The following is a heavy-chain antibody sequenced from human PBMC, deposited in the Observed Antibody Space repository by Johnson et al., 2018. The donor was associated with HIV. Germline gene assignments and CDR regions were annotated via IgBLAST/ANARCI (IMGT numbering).Heavy chain of an antibody. J-gene: IGHJ3*02. D-gene: IGHD5-18*01. Sequence: QVQLVESGGGAVQPGRSLRLSCAASGFTFSNYAIHWVRQPPGKGLEWVAVISYDGNNKYYADSVKGRFTISRDNSKNTLYLQMTSLRAEDTAVYYCARPGDTTMVSAFDIWGQGTMVTISS. V-gene: IGHV3-30-3*01. CDR3: ARPGDTTMVSAFDI. CDR1: GFTFSNYA. CDR2: ISYDGNNK.